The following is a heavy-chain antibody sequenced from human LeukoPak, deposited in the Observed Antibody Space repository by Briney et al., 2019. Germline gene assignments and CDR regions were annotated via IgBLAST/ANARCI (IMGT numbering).Heavy chain of an antibody. V-gene: IGHV3-23*01. CDR3: ATPQGSSGWSYFDY. D-gene: IGHD6-19*01. CDR1: GFTFSSYA. CDR2: VSSNGAKT. J-gene: IGHJ4*02. Sequence: PGGSLRLSCAASGFTFSSYAITWVRQAPGKGLEWVSAVSSNGAKTYYADSVKGRFTISRDNSKNTLYLQMNSLRAEDTAVYYCATPQGSSGWSYFDYWGQGTLVTVSS.